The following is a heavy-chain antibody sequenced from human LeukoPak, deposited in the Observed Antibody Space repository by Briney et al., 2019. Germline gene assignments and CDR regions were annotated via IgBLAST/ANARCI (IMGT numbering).Heavy chain of an antibody. V-gene: IGHV1-69*01. CDR3: AREVSAAMAYFDY. D-gene: IGHD5-18*01. Sequence: SVKVSCKASGGTFSSYAISWVRQAPGQGLEWMGGIIPIFGTANYAQKFQGRVTITADESTSTAYMELSSLRSEDTAVYYCAREVSAAMAYFDYWGQGTLVTVSS. CDR1: GGTFSSYA. J-gene: IGHJ4*02. CDR2: IIPIFGTA.